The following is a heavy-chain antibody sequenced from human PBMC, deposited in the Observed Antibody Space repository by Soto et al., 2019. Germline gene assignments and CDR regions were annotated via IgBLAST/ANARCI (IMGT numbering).Heavy chain of an antibody. CDR1: GGSISSSSYY. CDR2: IYYSGST. CDR3: ASTTYYDILTGYSPDY. Sequence: SETLSLTCTVSGGSISSSSYYWGWIRQPPGKGLEWIGSIYYSGSTYYNPSLKSRVTISVDTSKNQFSLKLSSVTAADTAVYYCASTTYYDILTGYSPDYWGQGTLVTVSS. V-gene: IGHV4-39*01. J-gene: IGHJ4*02. D-gene: IGHD3-9*01.